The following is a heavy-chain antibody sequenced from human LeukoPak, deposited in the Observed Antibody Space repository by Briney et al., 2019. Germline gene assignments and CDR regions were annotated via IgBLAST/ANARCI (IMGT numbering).Heavy chain of an antibody. CDR2: INTNTGNP. V-gene: IGHV7-4-1*02. J-gene: IGHJ4*02. CDR3: ARTGSTSSFDY. D-gene: IGHD2-2*01. Sequence: EASVEVSCTASGYTFTSYAMNWVRQAPGQGLEWMGWINTNTGNPTYAQGFTGRFVFSLDTSVSTAYLQISSLKAEDTAVYYCARTGSTSSFDYWGQGTLVTVSS. CDR1: GYTFTSYA.